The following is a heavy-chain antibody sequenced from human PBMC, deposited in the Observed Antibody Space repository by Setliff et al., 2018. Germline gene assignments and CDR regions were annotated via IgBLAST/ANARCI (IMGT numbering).Heavy chain of an antibody. CDR2: INNRGST. V-gene: IGHV4-4*02. Sequence: SETLSLTCAVSGDSISSGNWWSWVRQPPEKGQEWIGEINNRGSTNYHPSIKSRATISKDTTEDQFSLKLISMSAADTAVYFCARDRSIAARLLDSWGQGALVTVSS. D-gene: IGHD6-6*01. J-gene: IGHJ4*02. CDR3: ARDRSIAARLLDS. CDR1: GDSISSGNW.